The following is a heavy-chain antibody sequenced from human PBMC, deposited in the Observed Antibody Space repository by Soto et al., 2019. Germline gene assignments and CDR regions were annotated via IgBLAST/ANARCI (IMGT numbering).Heavy chain of an antibody. CDR1: GFTFSSYS. D-gene: IGHD2-15*01. CDR3: ARGLFSSVVTPGY. J-gene: IGHJ4*02. V-gene: IGHV3-21*01. Sequence: EVQLVESGGGLVKPGRSLRLSCAASGFTFSSYSMNWVRQAPGKGLEWVSSISSSSSYIYYADSVKGRFTISRDNAKNSLYLQMNSLRAEDTAVYYCARGLFSSVVTPGYWGQGTLVTVSS. CDR2: ISSSSSYI.